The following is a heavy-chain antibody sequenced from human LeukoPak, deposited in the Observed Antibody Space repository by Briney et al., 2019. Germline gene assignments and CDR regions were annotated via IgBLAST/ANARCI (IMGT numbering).Heavy chain of an antibody. Sequence: PSETLSLTCTVSGGSVSSGSYYWSWIRQPPGKGLEWIGYFYYSGSTNYNPSLKSRVTISVDTSKNQFSLKLSSVTAADTAVYYCAKMTTPPGWFDPWGQGTLVTVPS. CDR3: AKMTTPPGWFDP. CDR2: FYYSGST. V-gene: IGHV4-61*01. CDR1: GGSVSSGSYY. J-gene: IGHJ5*02. D-gene: IGHD4-11*01.